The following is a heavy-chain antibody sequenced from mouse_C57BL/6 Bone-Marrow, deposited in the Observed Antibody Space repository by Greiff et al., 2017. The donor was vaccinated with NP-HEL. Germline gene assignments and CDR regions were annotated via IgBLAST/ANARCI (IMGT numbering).Heavy chain of an antibody. CDR2: IDPENGDT. J-gene: IGHJ4*01. D-gene: IGHD1-1*01. CDR1: GFNIKDDY. Sequence: VHVKQSGAELVRPGASVTLSCTASGFNIKDDYMHWVKQRPEQGLEWIGWIDPENGDTEYASKFPGKATITADSSSNTAYLQLSSLTSEDTAVYYCTIITTVVPYYYAMDYWGQGTSVTVSS. V-gene: IGHV14-4*01. CDR3: TIITTVVPYYYAMDY.